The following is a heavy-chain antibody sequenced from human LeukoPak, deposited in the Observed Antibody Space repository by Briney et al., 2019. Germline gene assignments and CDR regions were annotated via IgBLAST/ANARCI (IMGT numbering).Heavy chain of an antibody. V-gene: IGHV4-34*01. D-gene: IGHD3-22*01. CDR1: GGSFSGYY. CDR2: INHSGST. J-gene: IGHJ3*02. CDR3: ARSKREGTFPPGIRTMIVVVISGRQADLDAFDI. Sequence: SETLSLTCAVYGGSFSGYYWSWIRQPPGKGLEWIGEINHSGSTNYNPSLKSRVTISVDTSKNQFSLKLSSVTAADTAVYYCARSKREGTFPPGIRTMIVVVISGRQADLDAFDIWGQGTMVTVSS.